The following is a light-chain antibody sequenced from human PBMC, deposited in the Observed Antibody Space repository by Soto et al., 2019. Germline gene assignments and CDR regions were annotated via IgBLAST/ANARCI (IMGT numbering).Light chain of an antibody. Sequence: QSVLTQPRSVSGSPGQSVTISCTGTSSDVGGYDYVSWYQQYPGKAPKLLISDVTERPSGVPDRFYGSKSGNTASLTISGLQAEDEAIYYSSSFAGNYRLFGPGTKVTVL. V-gene: IGLV2-11*01. CDR1: SSDVGGYDY. J-gene: IGLJ1*01. CDR3: SSFAGNYRL. CDR2: DVT.